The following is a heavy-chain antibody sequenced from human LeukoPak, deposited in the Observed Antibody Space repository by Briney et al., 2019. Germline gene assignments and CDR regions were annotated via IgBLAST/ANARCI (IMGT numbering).Heavy chain of an antibody. CDR1: GGSISSYY. J-gene: IGHJ5*02. V-gene: IGHV4-59*01. Sequence: SETLSLNCTVSGGSISSYYWSWIRQPPGKGLEWTGYIYYSGSTNYNPSLKSRVTISVDTSKNQFSLKLSSVTAADTAVYYCARVLDYYGSGSKKGFDPWGQGTLVTVSS. CDR2: IYYSGST. CDR3: ARVLDYYGSGSKKGFDP. D-gene: IGHD3-10*01.